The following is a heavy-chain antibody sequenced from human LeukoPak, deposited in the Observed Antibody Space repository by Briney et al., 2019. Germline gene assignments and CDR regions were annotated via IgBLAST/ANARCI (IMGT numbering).Heavy chain of an antibody. J-gene: IGHJ4*02. V-gene: IGHV4-31*03. Sequence: PSQTLSLTCTVSGGSISSGGYYWSWIRQHPGKGLEWIRYIYYSGSTYYNPSLKSRVTISVDTSKNQFSLKLSSVTAADTAVYYCARDTPYCSGGSCYSGGNLDYWGQGTLVTVSS. CDR2: IYYSGST. CDR3: ARDTPYCSGGSCYSGGNLDY. D-gene: IGHD2-15*01. CDR1: GGSISSGGYY.